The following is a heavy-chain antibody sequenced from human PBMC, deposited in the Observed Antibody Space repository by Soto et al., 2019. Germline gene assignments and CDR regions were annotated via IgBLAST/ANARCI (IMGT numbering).Heavy chain of an antibody. CDR3: VRVGVGIGNHFDS. Sequence: SETLSLTCSVSNGSISGFYWTWIRQPPGRILEWIGYIHYSGRTDYNPSLTSRATMSVDTSKNQFSLNLKSITAADTAVYYCVRVGVGIGNHFDSWGRGTLVTVSS. J-gene: IGHJ4*02. V-gene: IGHV4-59*12. CDR2: IHYSGRT. CDR1: NGSISGFY. D-gene: IGHD1-26*01.